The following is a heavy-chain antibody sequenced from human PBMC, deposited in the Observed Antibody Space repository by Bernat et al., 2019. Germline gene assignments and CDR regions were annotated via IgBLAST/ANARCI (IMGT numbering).Heavy chain of an antibody. J-gene: IGHJ4*02. D-gene: IGHD6-19*01. CDR3: ARNDLRDSSGWYYFDY. CDR1: GFTFSSYE. V-gene: IGHV3-48*03. Sequence: EVQLVESGGGLVQPGGSLRLSCAASGFTFSSYEMNWVRQAPGKGLEWVSYISRSGSTIYYADSVKGRFTISRDNAKNSLYLQMNSLRAEDTAVYYCARNDLRDSSGWYYFDYWGQGTLVTVSS. CDR2: ISRSGSTI.